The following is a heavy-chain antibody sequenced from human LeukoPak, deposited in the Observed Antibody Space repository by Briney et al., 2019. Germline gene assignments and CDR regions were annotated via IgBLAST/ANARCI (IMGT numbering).Heavy chain of an antibody. CDR1: GFTFTSSA. J-gene: IGHJ4*02. D-gene: IGHD2-21*02. CDR3: AAEGVDCGGDCSPN. V-gene: IGHV1-58*02. Sequence: GTSVKVSCKASGFTFTSSAMQWVRQARGQRLEWIGWIVVGSGNTNYAQKFQERVTITRDMSTSTAYMELSSLRSEDTAVYYCAAEGVDCGGDCSPNWGQGTLVTVSS. CDR2: IVVGSGNT.